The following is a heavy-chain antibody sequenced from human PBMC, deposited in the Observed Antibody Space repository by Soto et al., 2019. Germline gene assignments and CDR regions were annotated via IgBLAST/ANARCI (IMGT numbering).Heavy chain of an antibody. Sequence: GGSLRLSCAASGFTFSSYSMNWVRQAPGKGLEWVAYISSSGTIIYYADSVRGRFAISRDNAKNSLYLQMNSLRDEDTSMYYCARDSRGTYSGTVDYWRRGTLVTVSS. J-gene: IGHJ4*02. D-gene: IGHD6-13*01. V-gene: IGHV3-48*02. CDR2: ISSSGTII. CDR1: GFTFSSYS. CDR3: ARDSRGTYSGTVDY.